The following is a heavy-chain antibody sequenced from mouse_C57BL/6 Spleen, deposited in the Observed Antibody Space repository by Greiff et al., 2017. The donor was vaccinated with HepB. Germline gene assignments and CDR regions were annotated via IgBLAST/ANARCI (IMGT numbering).Heavy chain of an antibody. Sequence: EVQRVESGGGLVKPGGSLKLSCAASGFTFSSYAMSWVRQTPEKRLEWVATISDGGSYTYYPDNVKGRFTISRDNAKNNLYLQMSHLKSEDTAMYYCARVGHRQLLMDYWGQGTSVTVAS. V-gene: IGHV5-4*01. CDR2: ISDGGSYT. J-gene: IGHJ4*01. CDR3: ARVGHRQLLMDY. CDR1: GFTFSSYA. D-gene: IGHD3-2*01.